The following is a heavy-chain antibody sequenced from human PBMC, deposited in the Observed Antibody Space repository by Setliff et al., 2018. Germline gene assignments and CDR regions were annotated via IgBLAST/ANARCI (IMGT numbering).Heavy chain of an antibody. V-gene: IGHV4-4*07. CDR1: GGSIRGYY. Sequence: PSETLSLTCTVSGGSIRGYYWSWIRRPAGKGLEWIGRIDNTGSPNYNPSLAGRLTVSGDTSKNQFSLKLRSVTATDTAVYYCARECVGRTNCYDYWYDVWGQGILVTVSS. CDR2: IDNTGSP. J-gene: IGHJ5*02. D-gene: IGHD2-2*01. CDR3: ARECVGRTNCYDYWYDV.